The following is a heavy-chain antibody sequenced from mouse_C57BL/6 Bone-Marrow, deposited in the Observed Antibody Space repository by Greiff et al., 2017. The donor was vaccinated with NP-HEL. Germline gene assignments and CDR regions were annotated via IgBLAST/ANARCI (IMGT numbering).Heavy chain of an antibody. Sequence: EVQGVESGEGLVKPGGSLKLSCAASGFTFSSYAMSWVRQTPEQRLEWVAYISSGGDYIYYADTVKGRFTISRDNARNTLYLQMSSLKSEDTAMYYCTRDDDSSGVYYFDYWGQGTTLTVSS. CDR3: TRDDDSSGVYYFDY. V-gene: IGHV5-9-1*02. CDR1: GFTFSSYA. CDR2: ISSGGDYI. J-gene: IGHJ2*01. D-gene: IGHD3-2*01.